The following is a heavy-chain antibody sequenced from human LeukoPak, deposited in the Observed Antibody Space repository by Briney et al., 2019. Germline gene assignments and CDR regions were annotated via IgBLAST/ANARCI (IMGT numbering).Heavy chain of an antibody. D-gene: IGHD3-16*01. V-gene: IGHV3-7*01. Sequence: PGGSLRLSCAASGFTLSDSWMSWVRQAPGKGLEWVANMNQDGSEKNYVDSVKGRFTISRDNARISLYLQMGSLRAEDTAVYYCATYTHWVAGDVWGQGTTVTVSS. CDR2: MNQDGSEK. CDR1: GFTLSDSW. J-gene: IGHJ6*02. CDR3: ATYTHWVAGDV.